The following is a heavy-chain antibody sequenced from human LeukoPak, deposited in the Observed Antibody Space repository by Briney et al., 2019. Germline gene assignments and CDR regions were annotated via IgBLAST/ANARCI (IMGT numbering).Heavy chain of an antibody. V-gene: IGHV4-59*01. CDR2: IYYSGST. Sequence: SETLSLTCTVSGGSISSYYWSWIRQPPGKGLEWIGYIYYSGSTNYNPSLKSRVTISVDTSKNQFSLKLSSVTAADTAVYNCARDRVQQLVRGNYYYYYGMDVWGKGTTVTVSS. J-gene: IGHJ6*04. CDR3: ARDRVQQLVRGNYYYYYGMDV. CDR1: GGSISSYY. D-gene: IGHD6-13*01.